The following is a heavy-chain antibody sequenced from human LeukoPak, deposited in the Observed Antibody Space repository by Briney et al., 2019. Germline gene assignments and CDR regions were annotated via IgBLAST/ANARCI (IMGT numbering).Heavy chain of an antibody. CDR3: ATTFRSGGIPFDY. CDR1: GFTFSSYW. J-gene: IGHJ4*02. Sequence: GGSLRLSCAASGFTFSSYWMSWVRQAPGKGLEWVANIKQDGSEKYYVDSVKGRFTISRDNAKNSLYLQMNSLRAEDTAVYYCATTFRSGGIPFDYWGQGTLVTVSP. D-gene: IGHD2-15*01. CDR2: IKQDGSEK. V-gene: IGHV3-7*01.